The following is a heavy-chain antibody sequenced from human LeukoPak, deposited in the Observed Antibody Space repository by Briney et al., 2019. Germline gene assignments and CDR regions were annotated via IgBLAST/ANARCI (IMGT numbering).Heavy chain of an antibody. CDR3: ARRAAPDIVVVPAASSDYYMDV. Sequence: SVKVSCKASGGTFSSYAISWVRQAPGQGLEWMGGIIPIFGTANYAQKFQGRVTITADESTSTAYMELSSLRSEDTAVYYCARRAAPDIVVVPAASSDYYMDVWGKGTTVTVSS. D-gene: IGHD2-2*01. V-gene: IGHV1-69*13. CDR1: GGTFSSYA. J-gene: IGHJ6*03. CDR2: IIPIFGTA.